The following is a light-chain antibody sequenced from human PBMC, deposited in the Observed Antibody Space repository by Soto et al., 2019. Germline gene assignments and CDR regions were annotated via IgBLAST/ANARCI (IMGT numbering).Light chain of an antibody. V-gene: IGKV3-20*01. CDR1: QSVSSSY. CDR2: GAS. J-gene: IGKJ1*01. Sequence: EIVLTQSPGPLSLSPGERATLSCRAVQSVSSSYLAWYQQKPGQAPRLLIYGASSRATGIPDRFSGSGSGTDFTLTISSLQPEDFATYYCLQDYNYPRTFGQGTKVDIK. CDR3: LQDYNYPRT.